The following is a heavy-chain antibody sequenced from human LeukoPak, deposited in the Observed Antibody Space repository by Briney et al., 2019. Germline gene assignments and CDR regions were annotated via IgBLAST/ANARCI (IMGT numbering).Heavy chain of an antibody. Sequence: PGGSLRLSCAASGFTFDDYAMHWVRQAPGKGLEWISLISGDDGSTYYADSVKGRFTISRDNSKDTLSLQMNSLRAEDTAVYYCAKGITATTGIFDIWGQGTMVTVSS. CDR1: GFTFDDYA. V-gene: IGHV3-43*02. J-gene: IGHJ3*02. CDR3: AKGITATTGIFDI. D-gene: IGHD1-20*01. CDR2: ISGDDGST.